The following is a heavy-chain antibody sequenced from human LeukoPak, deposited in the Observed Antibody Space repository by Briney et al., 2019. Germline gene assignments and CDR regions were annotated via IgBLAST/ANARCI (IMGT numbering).Heavy chain of an antibody. CDR1: GFTVSSNY. J-gene: IGHJ4*02. D-gene: IGHD7-27*01. Sequence: GGSLRLSCAASGFTVSSNYMSWVRQAPGKGLEWVSIIYSGGSTYYADSVKGRFTISRDNSKNTLFLQMNSLRAEDTAVYHCAREGGPNWGFDYWGQGTLVTVSS. V-gene: IGHV3-53*01. CDR2: IYSGGST. CDR3: AREGGPNWGFDY.